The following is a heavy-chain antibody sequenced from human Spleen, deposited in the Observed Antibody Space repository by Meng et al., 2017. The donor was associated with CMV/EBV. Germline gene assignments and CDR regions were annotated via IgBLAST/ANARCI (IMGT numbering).Heavy chain of an antibody. CDR2: INPKSGDT. Sequence: CKASGYTFSDYVIHWVRQAPGQGLEWMGWINPKSGDTNYAQQFQGRVTLTRDTSIRTAYMEVSRLTSDDRAVYYCVLPDYGDYVSDFWGQGTLVTVSS. V-gene: IGHV1-2*02. CDR3: VLPDYGDYVSDF. J-gene: IGHJ4*02. CDR1: GYTFSDYV. D-gene: IGHD4-17*01.